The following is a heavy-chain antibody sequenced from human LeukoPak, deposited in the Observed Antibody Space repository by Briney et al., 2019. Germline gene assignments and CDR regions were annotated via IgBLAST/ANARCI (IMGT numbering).Heavy chain of an antibody. D-gene: IGHD6-19*01. CDR1: WFSITSDS. J-gene: IGHJ3*02. V-gene: IGHV3-48*01. CDR2: ISSGGEAI. Sequence: GSLRLSCAAASWFSITSDSMNWVRQAPGRGLEWLAYISSGGEAIYYADSMKGRVTISRDNDKNSLYLQMNSLRAEDTAIYFCARDGRAVAFDIWGPGTMVTVSS. CDR3: ARDGRAVAFDI.